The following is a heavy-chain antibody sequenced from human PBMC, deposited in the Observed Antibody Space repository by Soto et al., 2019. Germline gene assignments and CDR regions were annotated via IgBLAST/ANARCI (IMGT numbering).Heavy chain of an antibody. CDR1: GGSVSNKTYY. D-gene: IGHD4-17*01. V-gene: IGHV4-61*01. CDR3: ARTTAVPNTLRSRYFFDY. CDR2: VYYSGTT. Sequence: PSETLSLTCSVSGGSVSNKTYYWSGIRHPPGKRLEWIGYVYYSGTTNYNPSLKSRVTISVDLSKNQFSLRLSSVTTADTALYYCARTTAVPNTLRSRYFFDYWGQGTLVTVSS. J-gene: IGHJ4*02.